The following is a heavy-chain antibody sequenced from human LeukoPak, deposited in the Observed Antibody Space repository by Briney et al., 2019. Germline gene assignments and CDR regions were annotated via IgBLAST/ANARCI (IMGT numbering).Heavy chain of an antibody. CDR1: GFTFSSYS. Sequence: GGSLRLSCAASGFTFSSYSINWVRQAPGKGLEWVSYISSSSSTIYYADSVKGRFTISRDNAKNSLYLQMNSLRDEDTAVYYCARSGLTGRGNGLDVWGQGTTVTVSS. V-gene: IGHV3-48*02. CDR3: ARSGLTGRGNGLDV. J-gene: IGHJ6*02. CDR2: ISSSSSTI. D-gene: IGHD3/OR15-3a*01.